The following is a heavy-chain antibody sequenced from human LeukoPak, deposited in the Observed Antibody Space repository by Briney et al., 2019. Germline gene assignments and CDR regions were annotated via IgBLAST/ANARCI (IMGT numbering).Heavy chain of an antibody. D-gene: IGHD3-16*01. CDR1: GGSISGHY. CDR2: IHYTGKP. J-gene: IGHJ6*02. V-gene: IGHV4-59*11. Sequence: SETLSLTCSVSGGSISGHYWTWIRQPPGKGLEWIGQIHYTGKPDYNPSLKSRITISVDTSKNQVSLQVSSVTAADSAIYYCARFGVDYDMDVWGHGTTDTV. CDR3: ARFGVDYDMDV.